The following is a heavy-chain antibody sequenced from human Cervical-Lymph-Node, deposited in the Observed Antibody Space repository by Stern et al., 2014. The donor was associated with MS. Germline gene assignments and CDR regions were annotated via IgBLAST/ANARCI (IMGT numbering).Heavy chain of an antibody. CDR2: IWYDGSKT. CDR1: GFTFSNYG. D-gene: IGHD1-26*01. Sequence: VQLEESGGGVVQPGRSLSLSCAASGFTFSNYGMHWVRQAPGKGLEWVAVIWYDGSKTVYADFVKGRFTASRDNSKNTLYLQMNSLRAEDTAVYYCARAPLPAQVGMDVWGQGTTVTVSS. CDR3: ARAPLPAQVGMDV. J-gene: IGHJ6*02. V-gene: IGHV3-33*01.